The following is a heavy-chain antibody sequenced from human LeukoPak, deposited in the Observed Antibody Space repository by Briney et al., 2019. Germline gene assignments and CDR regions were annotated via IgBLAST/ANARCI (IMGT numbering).Heavy chain of an antibody. J-gene: IGHJ4*02. CDR2: IKEDGSET. V-gene: IGHV3-7*01. CDR1: GFIFKKYW. D-gene: IGHD5-24*01. CDR3: ARETPRRGETRDGYR. Sequence: GESLRLSFAASGFIFKKYWMNWVRQVPGKGLECLANIKEDGSETYYADSVKGRFTISRDNPKNLLFLRINSLRVEDTAVYYCARETPRRGETRDGYRWGQGTVVTVSS.